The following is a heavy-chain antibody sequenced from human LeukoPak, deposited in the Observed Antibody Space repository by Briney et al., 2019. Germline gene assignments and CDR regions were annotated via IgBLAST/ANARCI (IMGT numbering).Heavy chain of an antibody. V-gene: IGHV4-39*01. J-gene: IGHJ5*02. D-gene: IGHD2-2*02. CDR3: ASAYCGTGICYTGSFDP. CDR2: IYYSGIT. CDR1: GGSISSSSYY. Sequence: SETLSLTCTVSGGSISSSSYYWGWIRQPPGKGLESIGTIYYSGITYYNPSLRSRVTISVDTSKNQFSLKLRSVTAADTAVYYCASAYCGTGICYTGSFDPWGQGTLVTVSS.